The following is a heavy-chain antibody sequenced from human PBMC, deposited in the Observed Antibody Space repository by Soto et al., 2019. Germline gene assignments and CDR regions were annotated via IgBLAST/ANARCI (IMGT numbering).Heavy chain of an antibody. J-gene: IGHJ4*02. D-gene: IGHD5-12*01. CDR3: ARDNGYGHFDS. CDR2: VYYSGST. V-gene: IGHV4-59*12. Sequence: SEPLSLTCTISGGSITNYYWSWIRQPPGKGLEWIGYVYYSGSTKYNPSLESRVTISADTSKNQFSLRLTSVTPADTAVYYCARDNGYGHFDSWGQGTLVTVSS. CDR1: GGSITNYY.